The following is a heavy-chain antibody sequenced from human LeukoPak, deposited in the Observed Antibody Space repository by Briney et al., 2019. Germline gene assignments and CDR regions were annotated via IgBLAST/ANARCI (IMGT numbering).Heavy chain of an antibody. V-gene: IGHV3-21*01. CDR1: GFTFNSYS. J-gene: IGHJ6*03. CDR2: ISSSSRFI. D-gene: IGHD2-2*01. CDR3: GRAGPVTKDHFMDV. Sequence: GGSLRLSCAASGFTFNSYSMNWFRQAPGKGLEWVSSISSSSRFIYYADSVKGRFTISRDNAKNSLFLQMNSLSAEDTAVYYCGRAGPVTKDHFMDVWGKGTTVTVSS.